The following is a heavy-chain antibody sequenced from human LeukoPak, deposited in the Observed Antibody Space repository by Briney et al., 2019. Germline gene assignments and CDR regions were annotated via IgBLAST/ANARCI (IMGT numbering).Heavy chain of an antibody. V-gene: IGHV1-2*06. J-gene: IGHJ4*02. Sequence: EASVKVSCKASGYTFTGYYMPWVRQAPGQGLEWMGRINPNSGGTNYAQKFQGRVTMTRDTSISTAYMELSRLTSDDTAVYYCARVSHKGLVVVADDYWGQGILVTVSS. D-gene: IGHD2-15*01. CDR3: ARVSHKGLVVVADDY. CDR2: INPNSGGT. CDR1: GYTFTGYY.